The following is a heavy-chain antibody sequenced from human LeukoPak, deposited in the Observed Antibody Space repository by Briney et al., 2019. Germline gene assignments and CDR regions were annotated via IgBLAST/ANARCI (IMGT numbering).Heavy chain of an antibody. D-gene: IGHD2-2*02. CDR2: IYHSGST. Sequence: SETLSLTCAVYGGSFSGYWSWIRQPPGKGLEWIGQIYHSGSTSYKSRVIISVDMSKNQFSLKLSSVTAADTAVYYCARTGYCSSISCYMAWNYYYMDVWGKGTTVTVSS. V-gene: IGHV4-34*01. CDR1: GGSFSGY. CDR3: ARTGYCSSISCYMAWNYYYMDV. J-gene: IGHJ6*03.